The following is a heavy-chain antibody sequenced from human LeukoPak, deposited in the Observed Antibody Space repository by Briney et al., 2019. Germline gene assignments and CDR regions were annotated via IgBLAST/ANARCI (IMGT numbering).Heavy chain of an antibody. CDR1: GYTFTSYG. J-gene: IGHJ4*02. CDR3: ARDLLAVAGRPTARNY. V-gene: IGHV1-18*01. CDR2: ISAYNGNT. Sequence: ASVKVSCKASGYTFTSYGISWVRQAPGQGLEWMGWISAYNGNTNYAQKLQGRVTMTTDTSTSTAYMELSSLRSEDTAVYYCARDLLAVAGRPTARNYWGQGTLATVSS. D-gene: IGHD6-19*01.